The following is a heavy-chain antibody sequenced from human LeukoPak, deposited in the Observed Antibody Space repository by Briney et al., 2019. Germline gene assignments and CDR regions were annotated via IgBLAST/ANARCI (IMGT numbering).Heavy chain of an antibody. V-gene: IGHV3-23*01. J-gene: IGHJ4*02. Sequence: GGSLRLSCAASGLSFSSFAMSWVRQGPARGLEWVSSIRGNGEKFYADSVKGRFTLSRDSSRNTVYFQLNNLRVEDTAIYYCAKASWVSNPDAVRWGQGTLVTVSS. CDR3: AKASWVSNPDAVR. CDR2: IRGNGEK. D-gene: IGHD1-14*01. CDR1: GLSFSSFA.